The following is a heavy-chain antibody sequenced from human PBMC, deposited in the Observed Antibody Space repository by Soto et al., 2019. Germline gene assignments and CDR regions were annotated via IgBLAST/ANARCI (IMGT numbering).Heavy chain of an antibody. Sequence: EVQLLESGGGLVRPGESLRLSCAASGFNFNKNSMSWVRQAPGEGLEGVSGISCCGGTASYADSVKGLFTIASDDAKNTLYLDMNSLRVEDTAEYYCAKADGQQWLLPHLENWGRGTLVTV. D-gene: IGHD6-19*01. J-gene: IGHJ4*02. CDR1: GFNFNKNS. CDR3: AKADGQQWLLPHLEN. V-gene: IGHV3-23*01. CDR2: ISCCGGTA.